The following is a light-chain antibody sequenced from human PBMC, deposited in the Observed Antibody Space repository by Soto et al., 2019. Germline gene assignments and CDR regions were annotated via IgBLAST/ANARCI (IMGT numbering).Light chain of an antibody. Sequence: QSVLTQPPSASGTPGQRVTISCSGSSSNIGSNTVNWYQQLPGTGPKLLIYSNNQRPSGVPDRFSGSKSGTSASLAISGLQSEDGTDYYCAAWDDSLNGLYVFGTGTKLTVL. CDR1: SSNIGSNT. CDR2: SNN. V-gene: IGLV1-44*01. CDR3: AAWDDSLNGLYV. J-gene: IGLJ1*01.